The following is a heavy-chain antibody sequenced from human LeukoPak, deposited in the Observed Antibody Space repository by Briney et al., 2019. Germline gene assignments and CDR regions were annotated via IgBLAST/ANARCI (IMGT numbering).Heavy chain of an antibody. Sequence: SETLSLTCTVSGGSIGSNYWSWIRQPAGKGLEWIGRIYTSGTTNYNPSLESRVTMSVDTSKNQFPLKLTSVTAADTAVYYCARSPSFNSGLPNWFDPWGPGTLVTVSS. CDR2: IYTSGTT. CDR3: ARSPSFNSGLPNWFDP. D-gene: IGHD6-19*01. CDR1: GGSIGSNY. J-gene: IGHJ5*02. V-gene: IGHV4-4*07.